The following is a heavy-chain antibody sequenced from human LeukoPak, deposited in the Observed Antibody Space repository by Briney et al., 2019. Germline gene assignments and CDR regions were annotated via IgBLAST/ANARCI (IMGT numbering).Heavy chain of an antibody. Sequence: AAGKVSCKSSGYTFTSYGISLGRQAPGQGLERMGLISAYNGNTNYAQKLQGRGTMTTQQYTSTAYMEMRSLSCADTAVYYCARDHSGSNDYWGQGTLVTVSS. CDR1: GYTFTSYG. CDR3: ARDHSGSNDY. CDR2: ISAYNGNT. V-gene: IGHV1-18*01. J-gene: IGHJ4*02. D-gene: IGHD1-26*01.